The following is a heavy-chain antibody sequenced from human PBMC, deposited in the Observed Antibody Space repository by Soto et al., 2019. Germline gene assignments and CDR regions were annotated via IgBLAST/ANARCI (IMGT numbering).Heavy chain of an antibody. CDR3: AKGYCSGGSCYSDWFDP. J-gene: IGHJ5*02. Sequence: SVKVSCKASGGTFSSYTISWVRQAPGQGLEWMGRIIPILGIANYAQKFQGRVTITADKSTSTAYMELSSLRSEDTAVYYCAKGYCSGGSCYSDWFDPWGQGTLVTVSS. D-gene: IGHD2-15*01. CDR1: GGTFSSYT. V-gene: IGHV1-69*02. CDR2: IIPILGIA.